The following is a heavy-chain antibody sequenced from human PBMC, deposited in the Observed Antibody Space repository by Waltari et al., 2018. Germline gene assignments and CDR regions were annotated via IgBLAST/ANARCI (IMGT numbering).Heavy chain of an antibody. CDR3: ARDRGRGLYLDS. J-gene: IGHJ4*02. CDR1: SDSMSSTYW. Sequence: QLQLQQSGPGLVKPSESLSLTCAVSSDSMSSTYWWSWVRQPPGKGLEWIGQIRGSGRTNYNPSLDSRVTISIDTSNNHLSLKVASVTAADTAVYYCARDRGRGLYLDSWGQGTLVTVSP. CDR2: IRGSGRT. D-gene: IGHD2-15*01. V-gene: IGHV4-4*02.